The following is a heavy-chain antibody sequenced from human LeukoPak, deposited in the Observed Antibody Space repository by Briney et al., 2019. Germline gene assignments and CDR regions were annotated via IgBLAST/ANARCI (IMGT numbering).Heavy chain of an antibody. CDR1: GGTFSSYA. V-gene: IGHV1-69*13. D-gene: IGHD2-15*01. J-gene: IGHJ4*02. CDR2: IIPIFGTA. Sequence: SVKVSFKASGGTFSSYAISWVRQAPGQGLEWMGGIIPIFGTANYAQKFQGRVTITADESTSTAYMELSSLRSEDTAVYYCATGLGYCSGGSCYSSYTGGPDYWGQGTLVTVSS. CDR3: ATGLGYCSGGSCYSSYTGGPDY.